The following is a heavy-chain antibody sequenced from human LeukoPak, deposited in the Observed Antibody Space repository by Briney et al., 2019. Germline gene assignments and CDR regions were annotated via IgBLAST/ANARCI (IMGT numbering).Heavy chain of an antibody. Sequence: PSETLSLTCTVSGGSISSGGYYWSWIRQPPGKGLEWIGYIYHSGGTYYNPSLKSRVTISVDKSKNQFSLKLSSVTAADTAVYYCARESGGAPNLGYFGFWDRGTLVTVSS. CDR2: IYHSGGT. D-gene: IGHD1-1*01. CDR1: GGSISSGGYY. J-gene: IGHJ2*01. CDR3: ARESGGAPNLGYFGF. V-gene: IGHV4-30-2*01.